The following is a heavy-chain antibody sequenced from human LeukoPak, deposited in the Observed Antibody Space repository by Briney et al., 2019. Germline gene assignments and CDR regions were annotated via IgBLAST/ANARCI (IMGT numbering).Heavy chain of an antibody. CDR1: GGSISSGSYY. V-gene: IGHV4-61*02. D-gene: IGHD6-19*01. CDR2: IYTSGST. CDR3: ARESSGWAHYYYYYMDV. Sequence: SQTLSLTCTVSGGSISSGSYYWSWIRPPAGKGLEWIGRIYTSGSTNYNPSLKSRVTISGDTSKNQFSLKLSSVTAADTAVYYCARESSGWAHYYYYYMDVWGKGTTVTVSS. J-gene: IGHJ6*03.